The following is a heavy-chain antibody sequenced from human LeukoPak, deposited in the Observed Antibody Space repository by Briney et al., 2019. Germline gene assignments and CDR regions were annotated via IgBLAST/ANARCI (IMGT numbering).Heavy chain of an antibody. CDR3: ARDGYSGSKTAFDI. CDR2: IYYTGST. D-gene: IGHD1-26*01. CDR1: GGSISGSGYY. Sequence: SETLSLTCTVSGGSISGSGYYWVWIRQPPGKGLEWIATIYYTGSTYYNPSLKSRVTISVDTSKNQFSLKLSSVTAADTAVYYCARDGYSGSKTAFDIWGQGTMVTVSS. J-gene: IGHJ3*02. V-gene: IGHV4-39*07.